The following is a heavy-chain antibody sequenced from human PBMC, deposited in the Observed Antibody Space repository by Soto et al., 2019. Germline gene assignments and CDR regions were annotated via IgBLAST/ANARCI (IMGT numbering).Heavy chain of an antibody. CDR3: AREFSAGKGSPPDY. D-gene: IGHD3-10*01. J-gene: IGHJ4*02. Sequence: EVRLLESGGGLVQPGGSLRLSCAASGFTFSNYAMTWVRQAPGKGLEWVSGLNGSGGSTSSADSVKGRFAISRDNSKNTLYLQMNSLRDGDTAVYYCAREFSAGKGSPPDYWGQVTLVTVSS. V-gene: IGHV3-23*01. CDR1: GFTFSNYA. CDR2: LNGSGGST.